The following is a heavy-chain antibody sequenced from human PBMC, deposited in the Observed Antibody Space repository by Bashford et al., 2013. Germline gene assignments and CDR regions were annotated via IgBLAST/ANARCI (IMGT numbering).Heavy chain of an antibody. CDR3: ARILGGDRLSGAFDI. CDR2: IDWDDDK. J-gene: IGHJ3*02. D-gene: IGHD4-17*01. Sequence: SGPTLVKPTQTLTLTCTFSGFSLSTSGMRVSWIRQPPGKALEWLARIDWDDDKFYSTSLKTRLTISKDTSKNQVVLTMTNMDPVDTATYYCARILGGDRLSGAFDIWGQGTMVTVSS. CDR1: GFSLSTSGMR. V-gene: IGHV2-70*04.